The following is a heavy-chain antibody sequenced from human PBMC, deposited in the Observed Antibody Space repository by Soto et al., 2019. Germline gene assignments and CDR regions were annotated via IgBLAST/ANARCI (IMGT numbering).Heavy chain of an antibody. CDR1: GFTFSIYT. J-gene: IGHJ4*02. CDR3: ARGDRLPLPPPPX. V-gene: IGHV3-30-3*01. D-gene: IGHD4-17*01. CDR2: VSNDGNNK. Sequence: GGSLRLSCATSGFTFSIYTFHWVRQAPGKGLEWVAVVSNDGNNKYYADSVKVRFTLSRDSSRNTVYLQMNSLRYEDTAVYYCARGDRLPLPPPPXWGLGTLVTVSX.